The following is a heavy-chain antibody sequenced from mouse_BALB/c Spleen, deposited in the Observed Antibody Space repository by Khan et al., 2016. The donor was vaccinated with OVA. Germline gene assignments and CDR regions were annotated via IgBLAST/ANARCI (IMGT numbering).Heavy chain of an antibody. V-gene: IGHV5-17*02. D-gene: IGHD1-1*01. CDR1: GFTFSSFG. CDR3: ARSYFYGYYFDQ. CDR2: ISGDRSTI. J-gene: IGHJ2*01. Sequence: EVALVESGGGLVQPGGSRKFSCVASGFTFSSFGMHWFRPAPEKGLEWVAYISGDRSTIYSTDTVKGRFPIYSDNPQTTLFLQMTSLRSEDMARDYCARSYFYGYYFDQWGQGTTLTVSS.